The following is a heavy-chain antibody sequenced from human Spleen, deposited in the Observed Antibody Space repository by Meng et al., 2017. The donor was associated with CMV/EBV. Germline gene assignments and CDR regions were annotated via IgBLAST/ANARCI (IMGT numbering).Heavy chain of an antibody. CDR2: ISSSGTTI. J-gene: IGHJ4*02. D-gene: IGHD4-23*01. CDR1: GLTLSSHE. CDR3: AREVDYDYGGNSGLF. V-gene: IGHV3-48*03. Sequence: GESLKISCVASGLTLSSHEMNWVRQAPGKGLEWISYISSSGTTIYYADSVKGRFTISRDSAKNSLYLQMNSLRAEDTAVYYCAREVDYDYGGNSGLFWGQGTLVTVSS.